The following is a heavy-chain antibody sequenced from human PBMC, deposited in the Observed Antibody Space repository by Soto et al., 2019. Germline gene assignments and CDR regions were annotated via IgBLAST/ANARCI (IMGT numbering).Heavy chain of an antibody. CDR3: FDY. D-gene: IGHD3-22*01. V-gene: IGHV1-18*02. Sequence: GASVKVSCKASGYMFLNYGLSWVRQAPGQGLEWMGWMRPHNGNIKYAENLQGRVTMTTDTSTNTAYMELRSLRPDSSVYTRFFDYWGQGTLVTVSS. CDR2: MRPHNGNI. J-gene: IGHJ4*02. CDR1: GYMFLNYG.